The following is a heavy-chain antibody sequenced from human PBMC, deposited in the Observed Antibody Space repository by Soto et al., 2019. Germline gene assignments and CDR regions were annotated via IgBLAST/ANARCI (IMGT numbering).Heavy chain of an antibody. V-gene: IGHV3-74*01. J-gene: IGHJ6*02. CDR2: INSDGSSA. Sequence: GGSLRLSCAASGFTFSSYWMHWVRQAPGKGLVWVSRINSDGSSASYADSVKGRFTISRDNAKNTLYLQMNSLRAEDTAVYYCARDQYDILTGYDYYYYGMDVWGQGTTVTVSS. D-gene: IGHD3-9*01. CDR3: ARDQYDILTGYDYYYYGMDV. CDR1: GFTFSSYW.